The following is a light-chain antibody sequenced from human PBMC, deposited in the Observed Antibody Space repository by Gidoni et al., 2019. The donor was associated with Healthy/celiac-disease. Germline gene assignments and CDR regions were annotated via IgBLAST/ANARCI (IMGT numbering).Light chain of an antibody. CDR1: SVSIASNY. J-gene: IGLJ3*02. CDR3: QSYDSSNWV. CDR2: EDN. Sequence: NLMLTQPHSVSESPGKTVTISCTGSSVSIASNYVQWYQQRPGSAPTTVIYEDNQRPSGGPDRFSGSIDSSSNSASLTISGLKTEDEADYYCQSYDSSNWVFGGGTKLTVL. V-gene: IGLV6-57*02.